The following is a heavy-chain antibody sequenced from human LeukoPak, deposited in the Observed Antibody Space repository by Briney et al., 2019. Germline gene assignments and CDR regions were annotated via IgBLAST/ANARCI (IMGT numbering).Heavy chain of an antibody. J-gene: IGHJ4*02. D-gene: IGHD2-2*01. CDR1: GVTFSSYW. CDR3: ARAYQLLSY. V-gene: IGHV3-7*01. Sequence: PGGSLRLSCAASGVTFSSYWMSWVRQAPGKGLEWVANIKQDESEKYYVDSVKGRFTISRDNAKNSLYLQMNSLRADDTAVYYCARAYQLLSYWGQGTLVTVSS. CDR2: IKQDESEK.